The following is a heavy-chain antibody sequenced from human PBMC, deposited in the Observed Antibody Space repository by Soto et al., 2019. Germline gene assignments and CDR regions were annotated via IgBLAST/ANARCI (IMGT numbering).Heavy chain of an antibody. J-gene: IGHJ4*02. D-gene: IGHD3-9*01. CDR1: GYTFTSYA. CDR3: ARVRVLLRYFDWLLPFDY. V-gene: IGHV1-3*01. Sequence: ASVKVSCKASGYTFTSYAMHWVRQAPGQRHEWMGWINAGNGNTKYSQKFQGRVTITRDTSASTAYMELSSLRSEDTAVYYCARVRVLLRYFDWLLPFDYWGQGTLVTVSS. CDR2: INAGNGNT.